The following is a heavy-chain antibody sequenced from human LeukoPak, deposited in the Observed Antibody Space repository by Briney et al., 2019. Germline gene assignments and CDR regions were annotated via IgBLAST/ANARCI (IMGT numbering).Heavy chain of an antibody. J-gene: IGHJ4*02. CDR1: GLTFSSYV. CDR3: SPPRGDSSGYYYVY. Sequence: GSLRLSCTASGLTFSSYVMSWLRQAPGKGLEWGSTISGSGGSTFYADSVRGRFTTSRDNSRSTLYLQMKSLRAEDTATYYCSPPRGDSSGYYYVYWGQGTLVTVSS. CDR2: ISGSGGST. D-gene: IGHD3-22*01. V-gene: IGHV3-23*01.